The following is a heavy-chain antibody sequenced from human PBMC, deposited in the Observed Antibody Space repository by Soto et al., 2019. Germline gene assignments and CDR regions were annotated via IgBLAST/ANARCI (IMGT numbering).Heavy chain of an antibody. CDR1: GYSFTSYW. D-gene: IGHD6-6*01. J-gene: IGHJ4*02. Sequence: GEALKISCKGSGYSFTSYWIGWVRQMPGKGLEWMGIIYPGDSDTRYSPSFQGQVTISADKSISTAYLQWSSLKASDTAMYYCAKAPFVLGEYSSSYYFDYWGQGTLVTVSS. V-gene: IGHV5-51*01. CDR3: AKAPFVLGEYSSSYYFDY. CDR2: IYPGDSDT.